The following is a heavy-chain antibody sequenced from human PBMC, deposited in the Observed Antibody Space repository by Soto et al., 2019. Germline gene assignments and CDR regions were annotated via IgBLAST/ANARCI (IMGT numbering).Heavy chain of an antibody. Sequence: PGGSLRLSCVASVFMFTSSTMNWVRQGPGKGLEWVSSITSASDYIFYADSVKGRFTISGDNAKNSLYLQMNSLRAEDTAVYYCARVGTGSSTPLDIWGQGTMVTVSS. CDR1: VFMFTSST. J-gene: IGHJ3*02. D-gene: IGHD3-9*01. V-gene: IGHV3-21*01. CDR3: ARVGTGSSTPLDI. CDR2: ITSASDYI.